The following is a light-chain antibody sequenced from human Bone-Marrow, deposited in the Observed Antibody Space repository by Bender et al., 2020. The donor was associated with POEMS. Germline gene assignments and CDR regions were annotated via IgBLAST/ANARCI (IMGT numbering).Light chain of an antibody. V-gene: IGLV1-40*01. CDR3: QSYDSSLSAVV. CDR2: GNN. J-gene: IGLJ2*01. CDR1: SSNIGAHYD. Sequence: QSVLTQPPSVSGAPGQRVTISCTGNSSNIGAHYDVNWYQQLPGTAPKLLIFGNNNRPSGVPDRFSGSKSGTSASLAITGLQAEDEADYYCQSYDSSLSAVVFGGGTKLTVL.